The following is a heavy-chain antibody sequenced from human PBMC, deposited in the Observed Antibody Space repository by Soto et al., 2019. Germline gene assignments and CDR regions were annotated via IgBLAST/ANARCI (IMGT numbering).Heavy chain of an antibody. CDR3: ARVVDIVATISQWFDP. J-gene: IGHJ5*02. V-gene: IGHV1-69*01. CDR2: IIPIFGTA. CDR1: GGTFSSYA. D-gene: IGHD5-12*01. Sequence: QVQLVQSGAEVKKPGSSVKVSCKASGGTFSSYAISWVRQAPGQGLEWMGGIIPIFGTANYAQKFQGRVTITADDSTSTAYMELSSLRSEDTAVYYCARVVDIVATISQWFDPWGQGTLVTVSS.